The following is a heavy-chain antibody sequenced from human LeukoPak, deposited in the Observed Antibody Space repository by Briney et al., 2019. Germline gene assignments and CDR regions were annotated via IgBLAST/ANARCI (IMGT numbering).Heavy chain of an antibody. J-gene: IGHJ4*02. CDR3: ARGRLMWLLDY. Sequence: PSETLSLTCAVYGGSFSGYYWSWIRQPPGKGLEWIGEINHSGSTNYTPSLKSRVTISGDTSKNQFSLKLSSVTAADTAVYYCARGRLMWLLDYWGQGTLVTVSS. D-gene: IGHD3-22*01. CDR2: INHSGST. CDR1: GGSFSGYY. V-gene: IGHV4-34*01.